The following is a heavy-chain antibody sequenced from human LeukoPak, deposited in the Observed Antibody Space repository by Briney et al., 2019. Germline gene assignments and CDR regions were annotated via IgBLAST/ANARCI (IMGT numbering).Heavy chain of an antibody. CDR2: IWFDGSNK. J-gene: IGHJ6*02. D-gene: IGHD6-25*01. Sequence: GGSLRLSCAASGFTFSSYGMHWVRQAPGKGLEWVAVIWFDGSNKYYVDSVKGRFTISRDNSKNTLYLQMSSLRAEDTAVYHCARDRSRYYGMDVWGQGTTVTVSS. V-gene: IGHV3-33*01. CDR3: ARDRSRYYGMDV. CDR1: GFTFSSYG.